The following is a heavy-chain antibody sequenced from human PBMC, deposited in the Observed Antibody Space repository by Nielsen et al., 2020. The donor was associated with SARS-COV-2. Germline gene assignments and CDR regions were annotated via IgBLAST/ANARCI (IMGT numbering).Heavy chain of an antibody. Sequence: ASVKVSCKASGYTFTGYYMHWVRQAPGQGLEWMGRINPNSGGTNYAQKFQGRVTMTRDTSISTAYMELSRLRSYDTAVYYCARGGHYYGSGSWYYWGQGTLVTVSS. CDR1: GYTFTGYY. CDR2: INPNSGGT. J-gene: IGHJ4*02. D-gene: IGHD3-10*01. CDR3: ARGGHYYGSGSWYY. V-gene: IGHV1-2*06.